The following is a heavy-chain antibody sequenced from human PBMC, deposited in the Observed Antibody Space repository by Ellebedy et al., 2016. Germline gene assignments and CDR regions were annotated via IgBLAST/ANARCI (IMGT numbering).Heavy chain of an antibody. J-gene: IGHJ6*03. Sequence: SETLSLTXTVSGGSLNSGSSYWGWIRQPPGKGLEWIGSIYYSGSTYYNPSLKSRVTISVDTSKNQFSLNVSSLTAADTAVYYCARGRGINYDFWSGLARRYYYYYMDVWGKGTTVTVSS. CDR1: GGSLNSGSSY. CDR3: ARGRGINYDFWSGLARRYYYYYMDV. D-gene: IGHD3-3*01. V-gene: IGHV4-39*07. CDR2: IYYSGST.